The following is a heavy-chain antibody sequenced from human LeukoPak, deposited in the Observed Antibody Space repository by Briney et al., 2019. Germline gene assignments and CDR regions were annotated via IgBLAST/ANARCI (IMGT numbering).Heavy chain of an antibody. CDR2: IKQDGSEK. CDR3: AKDVGYYDSSGYLGY. Sequence: GGSLSLSCAASGFTFSSYWMSWVRQAPGRGLEWVANIKQDGSEKYYVDSVKGRFNISRDNAKNSLYLQMNSLRAEDTAVYYCAKDVGYYDSSGYLGYWSQGTLVTVSS. CDR1: GFTFSSYW. V-gene: IGHV3-7*01. D-gene: IGHD3-22*01. J-gene: IGHJ4*02.